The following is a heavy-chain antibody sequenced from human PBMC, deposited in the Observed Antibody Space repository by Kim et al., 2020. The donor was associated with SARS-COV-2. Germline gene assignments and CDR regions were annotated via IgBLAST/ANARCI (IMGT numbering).Heavy chain of an antibody. CDR1: GDSISSSCYY. Sequence: SETLSLTCTVSGDSISSSCYYWGWIRQPPGKGLEWIGSIYYSGSTYYNPSLKSRVTVSVDTSKNQFSLKLSSVSAADTAVYYCARPRGYSTGWPNWFDPWGQGTLVTVSS. J-gene: IGHJ5*02. CDR2: IYYSGST. D-gene: IGHD6-19*01. V-gene: IGHV4-39*01. CDR3: ARPRGYSTGWPNWFDP.